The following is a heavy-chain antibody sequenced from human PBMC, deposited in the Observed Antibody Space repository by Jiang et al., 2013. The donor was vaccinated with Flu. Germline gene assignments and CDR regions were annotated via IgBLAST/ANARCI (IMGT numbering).Heavy chain of an antibody. CDR3: ARDYSYGMDV. V-gene: IGHV3-30-3*01. CDR1: GFTFSSYA. Sequence: QPGRSLRLSCAASGFTFSSYAMYWVRQAPGRGLEWVTVTSYDGINKYNADSVQGRFTVSRDNSKSALYLQMNSLRLEDTAVYYCARDYSYGMDVWGQGTTVTVSS. CDR2: TSYDGINK. J-gene: IGHJ6*02.